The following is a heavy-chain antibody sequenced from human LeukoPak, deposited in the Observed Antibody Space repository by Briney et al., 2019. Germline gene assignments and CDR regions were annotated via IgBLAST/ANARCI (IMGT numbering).Heavy chain of an antibody. CDR3: AREYTWFDP. V-gene: IGHV4-61*02. Sequence: PSETLSLTCTVSGGSISSGSYYWSWIRQPAGKGLEWIGRIYTSGSTNYNPSLKSRVTISVDTSKNQFSLKLSSVTAADTAVYYCAREYTWFDPWGQGTLVTVSS. J-gene: IGHJ5*02. CDR2: IYTSGST. CDR1: GGSISSGSYY.